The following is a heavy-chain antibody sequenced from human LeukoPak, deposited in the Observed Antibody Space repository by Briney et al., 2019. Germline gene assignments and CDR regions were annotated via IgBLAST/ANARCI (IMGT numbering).Heavy chain of an antibody. V-gene: IGHV4-34*01. CDR2: INHSGST. CDR3: ARFYCSSTSCYANWFDP. D-gene: IGHD2-2*01. J-gene: IGHJ5*02. CDR1: GGSFSGYY. Sequence: SETLSLTCAVYGGSFSGYYWSWIRQPPGKGLEWIGEINHSGSTNYNPSLKSRVAISVDTSKSRFSLKLSSVTAADTAVYYCARFYCSSTSCYANWFDPWGQGTLVTVSS.